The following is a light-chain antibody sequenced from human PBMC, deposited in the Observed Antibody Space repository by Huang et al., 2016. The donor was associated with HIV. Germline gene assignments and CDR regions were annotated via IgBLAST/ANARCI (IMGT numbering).Light chain of an antibody. CDR2: GAS. J-gene: IGKJ3*01. CDR1: QSVSGSY. V-gene: IGKV3-20*01. Sequence: EIVLTQSPGTLSLSPGERATLSCRASQSVSGSYLAWYQQKPGQAPRLVIYGASSRATGIPDRVSGSGSGTDFTLTITRLEPEDTALYYCQVYGTSPPGPFGPGATVHIK. CDR3: QVYGTSPPGP.